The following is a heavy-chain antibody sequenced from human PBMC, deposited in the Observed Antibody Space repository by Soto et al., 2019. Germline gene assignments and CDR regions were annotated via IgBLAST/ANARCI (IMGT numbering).Heavy chain of an antibody. J-gene: IGHJ4*02. CDR3: VKDHSYGSYYFDY. CDR2: ISSNGGST. Sequence: EVQLVESGGGLVQPGGSLRLSCSASGYTFSSYAMHWVRQAPGKGLEYVAAISSNGGSTYYADSVKGRFTISRDNSKNTLYLQMSSLRAEDTAVYYCVKDHSYGSYYFDYWGQGTLVTVSS. D-gene: IGHD5-18*01. CDR1: GYTFSSYA. V-gene: IGHV3-64D*06.